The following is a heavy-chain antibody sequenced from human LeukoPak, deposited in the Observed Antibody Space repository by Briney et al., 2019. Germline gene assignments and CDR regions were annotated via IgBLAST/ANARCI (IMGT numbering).Heavy chain of an antibody. CDR2: ISSSSSYI. CDR1: GFTFSSYS. D-gene: IGHD3-22*01. CDR3: ARDSRVVVINVWFDP. Sequence: GGSLRLSCAASGFTFSSYSMNWVRQAPGKGLEWVSSISSSSSYIYYADSVKGRFTISRDNAKNSPYLQMNSLRAEDTAVYYCARDSRVVVINVWFDPWGQGTLVTVSS. V-gene: IGHV3-21*01. J-gene: IGHJ5*02.